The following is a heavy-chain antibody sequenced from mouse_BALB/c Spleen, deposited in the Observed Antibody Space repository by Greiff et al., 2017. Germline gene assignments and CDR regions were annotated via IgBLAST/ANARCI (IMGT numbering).Heavy chain of an antibody. CDR3: ARDPPGY. V-gene: IGHV1-87*01. CDR2: IYPGDGDT. Sequence: QVQLQQSGAELARPGASVKLSCKASGYTFTSYWMQWVKQRPGQGLEWIGAIYPGDGDTRYTQKFKGKATSTADKSSSTAYMQLSSLASEDSAVYYCARDPPGYWGQGTTLTVSS. J-gene: IGHJ2*01. CDR1: GYTFTSYW.